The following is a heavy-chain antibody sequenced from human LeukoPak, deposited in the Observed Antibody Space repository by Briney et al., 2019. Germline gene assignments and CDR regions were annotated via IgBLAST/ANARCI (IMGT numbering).Heavy chain of an antibody. Sequence: SETLSLTCTVSGGSISSGSYYWSWIRQPAGKGLEWIGRIYTSGSTNYNPSLKSRVTISVDTSKNQFSLKLSSVTAADTAVYYCAGDAENYYGSGSFDYWGQGTLVTVSS. CDR2: IYTSGST. CDR1: GGSISSGSYY. CDR3: AGDAENYYGSGSFDY. V-gene: IGHV4-61*02. J-gene: IGHJ4*02. D-gene: IGHD3-10*01.